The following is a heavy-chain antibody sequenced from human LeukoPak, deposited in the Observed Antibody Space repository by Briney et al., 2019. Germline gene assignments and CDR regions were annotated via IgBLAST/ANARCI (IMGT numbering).Heavy chain of an antibody. V-gene: IGHV3-66*02. J-gene: IGHJ4*02. D-gene: IGHD3-9*01. CDR3: ANGKRYFDWLFKFDY. CDR1: GFSLTDNY. CDR2: IYSGGTT. Sequence: PGGSLRLSCAASGFSLTDNYVTWVRRAPGKGLEWVSVIYSGGTTYYADSVKGRFTISRDNAKNSLYLQMNSLRAEDMAFYQGANGKRYFDWLFKFDYWGQGTLVTVSS.